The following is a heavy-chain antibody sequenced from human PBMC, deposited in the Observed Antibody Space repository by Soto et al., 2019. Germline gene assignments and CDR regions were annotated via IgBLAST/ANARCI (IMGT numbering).Heavy chain of an antibody. Sequence: QVQLVQSGAEVKKPGASVKVSCKASGYVFISYGISWVRQAPGQGLEWMGWISRHNGNTNYAQKFQGRVTMTTDASTSTAYMELRSLSSDDTAVYYCARDWDGSGSYYTDYWGQGTLVTLSS. CDR1: GYVFISYG. D-gene: IGHD3-10*01. CDR2: ISRHNGNT. CDR3: ARDWDGSGSYYTDY. J-gene: IGHJ4*02. V-gene: IGHV1-18*01.